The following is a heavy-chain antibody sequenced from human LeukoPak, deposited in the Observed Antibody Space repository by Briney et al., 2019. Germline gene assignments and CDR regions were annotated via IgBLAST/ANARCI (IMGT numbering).Heavy chain of an antibody. V-gene: IGHV3-23*01. Sequence: GGSLRLSCAASGFTFSSYAMSWVRQAPGKGLEWVSAISGSGGSTYYADSVKGWFTISRDNSKNTLYLQMNSLRAEDTAVYYCAKGPSKGDITMIVVVITHFDYWGQGTLVTVSS. J-gene: IGHJ4*02. CDR1: GFTFSSYA. D-gene: IGHD3-22*01. CDR2: ISGSGGST. CDR3: AKGPSKGDITMIVVVITHFDY.